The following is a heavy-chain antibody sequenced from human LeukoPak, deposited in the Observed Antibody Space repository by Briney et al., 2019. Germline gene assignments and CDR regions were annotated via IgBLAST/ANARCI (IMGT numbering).Heavy chain of an antibody. V-gene: IGHV3-21*01. CDR2: ISNSGFYI. CDR3: VTDGASHI. Sequence: GGSLRLSCAASGFTLSGYTTNWVRQAPGKGLEWVSSISNSGFYIYYADSVKGRFVVSRDNANNSLYLQMNSLRDEDTAVYYCVTDGASHIWGQGTMVTVSS. J-gene: IGHJ3*02. CDR1: GFTLSGYT.